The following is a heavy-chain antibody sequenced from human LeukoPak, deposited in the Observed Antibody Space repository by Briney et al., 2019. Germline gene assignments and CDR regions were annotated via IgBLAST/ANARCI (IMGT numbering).Heavy chain of an antibody. CDR2: INHSGST. V-gene: IGHV4-34*01. CDR3: ARGRSSGSWFDP. D-gene: IGHD6-25*01. J-gene: IGHJ5*02. CDR1: GGSFSGYY. Sequence: SETLSLTCAVYGGSFSGYYWSGIRQPPGKGVEWIGEINHSGSTNYNPSLKSRVTIPVDTSKNQFSLKLSSVTAADTAVYYCARGRSSGSWFDPWGQGTLVTVSS.